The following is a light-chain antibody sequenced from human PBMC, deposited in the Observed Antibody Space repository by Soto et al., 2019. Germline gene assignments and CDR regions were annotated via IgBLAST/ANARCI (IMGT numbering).Light chain of an antibody. J-gene: IGLJ1*01. CDR1: SSDVGGYNY. CDR2: DVS. V-gene: IGLV2-14*01. CDR3: SSYTSRSTPV. Sequence: QSVLTQPASVSGSPGQSITISCTGTSSDVGGYNYVSWYQQHPGKAPKLMICDVSNRPSGVSNRFSGSKSGNTASLTISGLQAEDEADYYCSSYTSRSTPVFGTGTKVTFL.